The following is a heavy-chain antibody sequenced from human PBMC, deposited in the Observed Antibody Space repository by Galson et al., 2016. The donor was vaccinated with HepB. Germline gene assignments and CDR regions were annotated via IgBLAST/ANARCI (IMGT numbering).Heavy chain of an antibody. V-gene: IGHV3-23*01. CDR3: VHVSSVPAV. D-gene: IGHD2-15*01. J-gene: IGHJ6*04. Sequence: SLRLSCAASGFTFSNYGMTWVRQAPGKALEVVSSISRSGDSTAYSDSLKGRFTISRDNSKNTLFLQMKILTADDTAMQYCVHVSSVPAVWGKGTTVTVSS. CDR2: ISRSGDST. CDR1: GFTFSNYG.